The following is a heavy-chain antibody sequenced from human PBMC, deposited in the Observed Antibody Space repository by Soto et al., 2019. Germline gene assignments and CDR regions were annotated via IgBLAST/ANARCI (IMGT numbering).Heavy chain of an antibody. CDR3: VRDRPNSNLTS. Sequence: QVQLVQSGAEVKKPGASVKVSCTASGYSVLSYGFSWVRQAPGQGLEWMGYINTETGNTFYAQRLQGRVTITTKTPTNIAYRELRSLTSVDTAVYLCVRDRPNSNLTSWGQGPLITISS. CDR1: GYSVLSYG. J-gene: IGHJ5*02. D-gene: IGHD2-8*01. CDR2: INTETGNT. V-gene: IGHV1-18*01.